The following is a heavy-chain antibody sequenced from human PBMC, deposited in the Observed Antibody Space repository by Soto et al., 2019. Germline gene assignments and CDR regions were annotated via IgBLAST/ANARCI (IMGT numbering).Heavy chain of an antibody. CDR2: IYYSGST. V-gene: IGHV4-31*03. J-gene: IGHJ5*02. Sequence: SETLSLTCTVSGGSIGNGDYYWTWIRQHPGKGLEWIGYIYYSGSTYYNPSLKSRVTISVDTSKNQFSLKLSSVTVADTADNYCGGVFSQITGTNTIFRWVDPWGQGTLVTVSS. D-gene: IGHD1-7*01. CDR1: GGSIGNGDYY. CDR3: GGVFSQITGTNTIFRWVDP.